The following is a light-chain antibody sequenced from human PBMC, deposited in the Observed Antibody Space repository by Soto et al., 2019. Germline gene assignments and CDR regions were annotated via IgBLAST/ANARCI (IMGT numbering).Light chain of an antibody. CDR3: SSYKSSSTRV. V-gene: IGLV2-14*03. J-gene: IGLJ1*01. CDR1: SSDVGGYNY. Sequence: QSVLTQPASVSGSPGQSITISCTGTSSDVGGYNYVSWYQQHPGKVPKLMIYDVSNRPSGVSYRFSGSKSGNTASLTISGLQADYEADYYCSSYKSSSTRVFGTGTKVTVL. CDR2: DVS.